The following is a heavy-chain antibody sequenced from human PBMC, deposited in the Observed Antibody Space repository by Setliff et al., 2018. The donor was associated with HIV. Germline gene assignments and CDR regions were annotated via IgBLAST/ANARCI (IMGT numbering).Heavy chain of an antibody. CDR2: IWDDGSNK. D-gene: IGHD3-3*01. CDR1: GFTFCNYG. CDR3: AKDYNFWSAHGAHPVD. V-gene: IGHV3-33*06. J-gene: IGHJ4*02. Sequence: GGSLRLSCAPSGFTFCNYGMNWVRQAPGKGLEWVAVIWDDGSNKKYVDSVKGRFTISRDNSKSTVYLQMDSLRAEDTAIYYCAKDYNFWSAHGAHPVDWGQGTLVTVSS.